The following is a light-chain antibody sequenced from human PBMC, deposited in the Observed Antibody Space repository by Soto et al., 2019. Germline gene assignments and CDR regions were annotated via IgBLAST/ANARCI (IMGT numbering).Light chain of an antibody. Sequence: DIQMTQSPSTLSASVGDRVTITCRASQSISSWLAWYQQKPGKAPKLLIYKASSLEGGVPSRFSGSGSGTDFTLTISSLQPDDFATYYCQQYHSYSXTFGGGTKVDIK. J-gene: IGKJ4*01. CDR3: QQYHSYSXT. CDR1: QSISSW. CDR2: KAS. V-gene: IGKV1-5*03.